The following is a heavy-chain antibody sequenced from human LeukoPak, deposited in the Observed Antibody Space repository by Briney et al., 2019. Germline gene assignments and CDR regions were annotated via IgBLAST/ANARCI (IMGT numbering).Heavy chain of an antibody. Sequence: LAGGSLRLSCAASGFTFSSYAMSWVRQAPGKGLEWVSAISGSGGSTYYADSVKGRFTISRDNSKNTLYLQMNSLRAEDTAVYYCAKNGIWSGYYPFDYWGQGTLVTVSS. J-gene: IGHJ4*02. CDR3: AKNGIWSGYYPFDY. D-gene: IGHD3-3*01. V-gene: IGHV3-23*01. CDR1: GFTFSSYA. CDR2: ISGSGGST.